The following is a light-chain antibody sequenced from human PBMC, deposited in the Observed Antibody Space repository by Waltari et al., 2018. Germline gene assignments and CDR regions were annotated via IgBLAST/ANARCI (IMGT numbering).Light chain of an antibody. Sequence: EIVLTQSPGTLSLSPGERATPSCRASQSVSSSYLAWYQQKPGQAPRVLIQGASNRATGIPDRFSGSGSGTDFTLTISRLEPEDFAVYYCQQYGSSPWTFGQGTKVEIK. V-gene: IGKV3-20*01. J-gene: IGKJ1*01. CDR2: GAS. CDR3: QQYGSSPWT. CDR1: QSVSSSY.